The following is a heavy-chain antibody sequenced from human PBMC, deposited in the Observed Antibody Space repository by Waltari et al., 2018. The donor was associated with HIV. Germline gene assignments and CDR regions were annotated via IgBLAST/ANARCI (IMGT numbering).Heavy chain of an antibody. CDR3: ARRPVIPSTIRNAFDV. J-gene: IGHJ3*01. CDR1: GGHVSTYY. D-gene: IGHD2-2*01. CDR2: IFYSGGT. Sequence: QVKLQESGPGLVKPSETLSLNCSVSGGHVSTYYWNWIRQPPGKGMEWMGGIFYSGGTSNSHSCRSRVTMSIDTSKYYCSLRLDAVTAADTALYYCARRPVIPSTIRNAFDVWGQGTMVTVSS. V-gene: IGHV4-59*02.